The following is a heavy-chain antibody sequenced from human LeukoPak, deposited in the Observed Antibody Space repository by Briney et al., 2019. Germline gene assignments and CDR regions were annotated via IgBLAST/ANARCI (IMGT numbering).Heavy chain of an antibody. D-gene: IGHD6-13*01. Sequence: SETLSLTCTVSGGSISSYYWSWIRQPPGKGLEWIGYIYDSGSTNYNPSLKSRVTISVDTSKNQFSLKLTSVTAADTAVYYCARDYKRSWSFFDYWGQGTLVTVSS. V-gene: IGHV4-59*12. J-gene: IGHJ4*02. CDR1: GGSISSYY. CDR2: IYDSGST. CDR3: ARDYKRSWSFFDY.